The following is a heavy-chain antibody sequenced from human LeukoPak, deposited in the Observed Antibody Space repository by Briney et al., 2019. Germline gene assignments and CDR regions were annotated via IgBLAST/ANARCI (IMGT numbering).Heavy chain of an antibody. CDR3: AREAAGHFDY. Sequence: PSETLSVTCTVSGGSISSYYWSWIRQPPGKGLKWIGYIYYSGSTNYNPSLKSRVTISVDTSKNQFSLKLSSVTAADTAVYYCAREAAGHFDYWGQGTLVTVSS. CDR2: IYYSGST. V-gene: IGHV4-59*01. D-gene: IGHD6-13*01. CDR1: GGSISSYY. J-gene: IGHJ4*02.